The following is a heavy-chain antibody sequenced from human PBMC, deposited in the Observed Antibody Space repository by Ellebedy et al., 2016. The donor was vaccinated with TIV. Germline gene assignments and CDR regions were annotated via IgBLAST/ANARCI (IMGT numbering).Heavy chain of an antibody. CDR1: GFNFDDYA. J-gene: IGHJ2*01. V-gene: IGHV3-9*01. CDR2: ISWNSGSV. D-gene: IGHD3-22*01. CDR3: VKDKSVSGFSFWFFDL. Sequence: GGSLRLSXAASGFNFDDYAMHWVRQAPGKDLEWVSGISWNSGSVNYADSVKGRFTISRDNVNDSLHLQMNSLRPEDTAFYYCVKDKSVSGFSFWFFDLWGHGTLVTVSS.